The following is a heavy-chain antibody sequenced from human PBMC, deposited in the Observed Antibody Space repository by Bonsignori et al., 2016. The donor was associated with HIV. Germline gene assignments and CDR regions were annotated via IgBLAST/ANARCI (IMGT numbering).Heavy chain of an antibody. J-gene: IGHJ3*02. CDR1: GFTFNSYA. Sequence: GGSLRLSCAASGFTFNSYAMTWVRQAPGKGLEWVSAISGSGGSTYYADSVKGRFTISRDNSKNTLYLQMNSLRAEDTAVYYCAKDHLGATPRYDAFDIWGQGTMVTVSS. CDR3: AKDHLGATPRYDAFDI. CDR2: ISGSGGST. V-gene: IGHV3-23*01. D-gene: IGHD1-26*01.